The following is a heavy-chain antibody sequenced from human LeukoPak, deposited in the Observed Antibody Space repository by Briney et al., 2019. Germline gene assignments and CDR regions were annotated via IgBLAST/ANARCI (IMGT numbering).Heavy chain of an antibody. CDR1: GFTVSTNC. D-gene: IGHD5-18*01. CDR2: IYSGGTK. Sequence: QPGGSLRLSCAASGFTVSTNCMTWVRQAPGKGLEWVSTIYSGGTKYYADSVMGRFTISRHNSRNTLYLQMNSLRAEDTAVYYCARVDTVMAYYFDLWGQGTLVTVSS. V-gene: IGHV3-53*04. CDR3: ARVDTVMAYYFDL. J-gene: IGHJ4*02.